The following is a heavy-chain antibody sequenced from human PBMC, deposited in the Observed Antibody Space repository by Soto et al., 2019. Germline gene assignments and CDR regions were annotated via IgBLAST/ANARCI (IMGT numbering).Heavy chain of an antibody. V-gene: IGHV3-33*08. CDR3: ERGGWGYDAFDI. CDR1: GFTFSSYG. CDR2: IWYDGSNK. J-gene: IGHJ3*02. Sequence: GGSLRLSCAASGFTFSSYGMHWVRQAPGKGLEWVAVIWYDGSNKYYADSVKGRFTSSRDNSKNTLYLQMNSLRAEDTDVYYCERGGWGYDAFDIWGQGTMVTVSS. D-gene: IGHD7-27*01.